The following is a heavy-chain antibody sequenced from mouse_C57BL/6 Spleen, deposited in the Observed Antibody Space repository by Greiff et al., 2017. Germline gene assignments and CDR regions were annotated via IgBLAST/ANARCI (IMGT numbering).Heavy chain of an antibody. CDR1: GYTFTSYG. D-gene: IGHD1-1*01. Sequence: LQQSGAELARPGASVKLSCKASGYTFTSYGISWVKQRTGQGLEWIGEIYPRSGNTYYNEKFKGKATLTADNSSSTAYMELRSLTSEDSAVYFCARSYYGSSSYYFDYWGQGTTLTVSS. CDR3: ARSYYGSSSYYFDY. V-gene: IGHV1-81*01. CDR2: IYPRSGNT. J-gene: IGHJ2*01.